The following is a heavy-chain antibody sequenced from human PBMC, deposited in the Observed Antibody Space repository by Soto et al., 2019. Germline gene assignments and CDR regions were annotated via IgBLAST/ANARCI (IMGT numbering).Heavy chain of an antibody. Sequence: PSETLSLTCTVSGGSISSYYWSWIRQPPGKGLEWIGYIYYSGSTNYNPSLKSRVTISVDTSKNQFSLKLSSVTAADTAVYYCARSTRYSYGTFDYWGQGTLVTVSS. CDR3: ARSTRYSYGTFDY. V-gene: IGHV4-59*08. D-gene: IGHD5-18*01. CDR2: IYYSGST. CDR1: GGSISSYY. J-gene: IGHJ4*02.